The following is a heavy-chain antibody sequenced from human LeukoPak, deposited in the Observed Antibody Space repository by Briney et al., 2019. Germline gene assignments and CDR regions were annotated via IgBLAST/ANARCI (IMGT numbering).Heavy chain of an antibody. D-gene: IGHD1-26*01. Sequence: PGGSLRLSCAASGFTFSSYAMHWVRQAPGKGLEWVAVISYDGSNKYYADSVKGRFTISRDNSKNTLYLQMNSLRAEDTAVYYCARAIGSYYVGRLDYWGQGTLVTVSS. CDR2: ISYDGSNK. CDR1: GFTFSSYA. V-gene: IGHV3-30-3*01. CDR3: ARAIGSYYVGRLDY. J-gene: IGHJ4*02.